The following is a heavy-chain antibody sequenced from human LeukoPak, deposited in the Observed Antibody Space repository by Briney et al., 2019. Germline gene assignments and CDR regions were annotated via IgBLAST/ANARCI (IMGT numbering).Heavy chain of an antibody. D-gene: IGHD3-10*01. CDR2: ISSSGSTI. CDR3: ASTHGGSFDY. CDR1: GFTFSSYE. J-gene: IGHJ4*02. V-gene: IGHV3-48*03. Sequence: PGGSLRLSCAASGFTFSSYEMNWVRQAPGKGLEWVSYISSSGSTIYYADSVKGRFTISRDNAKNSLYPQMNSLRAEDTAVYYCASTHGGSFDYWGQGTLVTVSS.